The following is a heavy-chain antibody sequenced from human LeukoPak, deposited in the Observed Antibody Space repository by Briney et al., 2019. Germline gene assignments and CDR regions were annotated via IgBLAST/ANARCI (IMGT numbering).Heavy chain of an antibody. J-gene: IGHJ4*02. Sequence: PGRSLRLSCAASGFTFSNYGMHWVRQAPGKGLEWVALIWYDGSKEYYADSVKGRFTISRDNSKNTLYLQMNSLRAEDTAVYYCARGSGQRFGNPFKGYSSDWYYFDYWGQGTLVTVSS. CDR3: ARGSGQRFGNPFKGYSSDWYYFDY. V-gene: IGHV3-33*01. CDR2: IWYDGSKE. CDR1: GFTFSNYG. D-gene: IGHD6-19*01.